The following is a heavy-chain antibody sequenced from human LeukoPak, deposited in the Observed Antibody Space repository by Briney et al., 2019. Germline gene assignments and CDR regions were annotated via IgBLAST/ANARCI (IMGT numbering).Heavy chain of an antibody. D-gene: IGHD3-10*01. CDR3: ARDPGFGELSPTY. CDR2: INPRGGST. V-gene: IGHV1-46*01. Sequence: GASVKVSCKASGYTFTSYYMHWVRQAPGQGLEWMGVINPRGGSTSYAQKFQGRVTMTRDTSTYTLYMELSSLRSEDTAVYYCARDPGFGELSPTYWAQGPLVSVSS. CDR1: GYTFTSYY. J-gene: IGHJ4*02.